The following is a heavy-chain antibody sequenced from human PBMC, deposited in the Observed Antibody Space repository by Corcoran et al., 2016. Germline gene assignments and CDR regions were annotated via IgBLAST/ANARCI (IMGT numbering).Heavy chain of an antibody. CDR2: VIPNFGTA. V-gene: IGHV1-69*01. D-gene: IGHD3-10*01. Sequence: AQLVQSGAEVKKPGTSANVSCQASGGPFRSYASSWVRLAPGAGLARMGGVIPNFGTANYAQKFQGRVTITAAESTSTAYMELSSLRSEDTAVYYCARDPDYYGSGSYSSDWFDPWGQGTLVTVSS. J-gene: IGHJ5*02. CDR1: GGPFRSYA. CDR3: ARDPDYYGSGSYSSDWFDP.